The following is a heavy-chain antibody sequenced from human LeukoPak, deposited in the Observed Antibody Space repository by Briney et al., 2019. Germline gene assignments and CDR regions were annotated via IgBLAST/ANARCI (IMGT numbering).Heavy chain of an antibody. CDR1: GYTLTELS. CDR2: FDPEDGET. CDR3: ATLGLSGYYPDS. V-gene: IGHV1-24*01. Sequence: ASVKVSCKVCGYTLTELSMHWVRQAPGKGLEWMGGFDPEDGETIYAQKFQGRISMTEDTSIDTAYMELSSLRSEDTAIYYCATLGLSGYYPDSWGQGTLVTVS. D-gene: IGHD3-3*01. J-gene: IGHJ5*01.